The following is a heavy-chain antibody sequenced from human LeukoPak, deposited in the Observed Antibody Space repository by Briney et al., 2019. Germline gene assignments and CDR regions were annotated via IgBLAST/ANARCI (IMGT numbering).Heavy chain of an antibody. V-gene: IGHV4-34*01. J-gene: IGHJ4*02. CDR3: ARGLSSWTVDY. D-gene: IGHD6-13*01. Sequence: SETLSLTCAVYGGSFSGYYWSWIRQPPGKGLEWIGEINHSGSTNYNPSLKSRVTISVDTSKNQFSLNLSSVTAADTAVYYCARGLSSWTVDYWGQGTLITVSS. CDR2: INHSGST. CDR1: GGSFSGYY.